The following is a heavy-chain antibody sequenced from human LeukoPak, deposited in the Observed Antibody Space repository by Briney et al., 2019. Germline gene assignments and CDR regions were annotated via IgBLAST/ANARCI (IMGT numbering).Heavy chain of an antibody. V-gene: IGHV4-34*01. Sequence: SETLSLTCAVYGGSFSGYYWSWIRHPPGKGLEWLGEVNHRGSTNYKLSLKSRLTISVDTSRKEISLKLTSVTAADTAIYYCARVDIVTTNYFDPWGQGTLVTVSS. CDR1: GGSFSGYY. CDR2: VNHRGST. J-gene: IGHJ5*02. D-gene: IGHD5-12*01. CDR3: ARVDIVTTNYFDP.